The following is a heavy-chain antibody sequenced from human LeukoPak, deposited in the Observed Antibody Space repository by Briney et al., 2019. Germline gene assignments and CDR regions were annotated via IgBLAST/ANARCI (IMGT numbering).Heavy chain of an antibody. D-gene: IGHD6-19*01. CDR1: GFTLSSDA. Sequence: GGSLRLSCAASGFTLSSDAMHWVRQAPGKGLERVAVISYDGSSKYYADSVKGRFTISRDNSKNTLYLQMNSLRAEDTAVYYCARDSTVATYYGVDVWGQGTTVTVSS. V-gene: IGHV3-30-3*01. J-gene: IGHJ6*02. CDR3: ARDSTVATYYGVDV. CDR2: ISYDGSSK.